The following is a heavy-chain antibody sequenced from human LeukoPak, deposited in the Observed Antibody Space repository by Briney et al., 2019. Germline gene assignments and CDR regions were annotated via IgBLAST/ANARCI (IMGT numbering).Heavy chain of an antibody. CDR2: ISYSGSTT. J-gene: IGHJ3*02. CDR3: ARDRGEDYYGSGNYLRAFDI. CDR1: GFTFTNFE. Sequence: GGSLRVSCAASGFTFTNFEMNWVRQAPGKGLEWVSYISYSGSTTSYADSVKGRFTISRDNAKKSLPLQMNSLRAEDTAVYYCARDRGEDYYGSGNYLRAFDIWGQGTMVTVSS. V-gene: IGHV3-48*03. D-gene: IGHD3-10*01.